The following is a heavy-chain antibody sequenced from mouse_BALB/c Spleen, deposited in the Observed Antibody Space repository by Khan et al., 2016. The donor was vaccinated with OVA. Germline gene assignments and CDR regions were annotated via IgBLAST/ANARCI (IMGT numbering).Heavy chain of an antibody. J-gene: IGHJ3*01. CDR1: GYTFTSYW. Sequence: VXLQQPGAELVRPGASVKLSCKASGYTFTSYWMNWVRQRPRQGLEWIGKINPSDSESHYNQIFKDKATLTVDKSSGTAYMQLSSLTSEDSAVYYCARREKYGYDPSWFAYWGQGTLVIVSA. V-gene: IGHV1-52*01. CDR3: ARREKYGYDPSWFAY. CDR2: INPSDSES. D-gene: IGHD2-2*01.